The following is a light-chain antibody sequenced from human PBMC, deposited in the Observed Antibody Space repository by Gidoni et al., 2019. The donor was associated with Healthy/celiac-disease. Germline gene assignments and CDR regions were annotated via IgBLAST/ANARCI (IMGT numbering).Light chain of an antibody. CDR2: AAS. CDR1: QGISNY. Sequence: DIQMTQSPSYLSASVGDRVTITSRASQGISNYLAWYQQKPGKVPKLLIYAASTLQSGVPSRFSGSGSGTDFTLTISSLQPEDVATYYCQKYNSAPSPFGQGTRLEIK. V-gene: IGKV1-27*01. CDR3: QKYNSAPSP. J-gene: IGKJ5*01.